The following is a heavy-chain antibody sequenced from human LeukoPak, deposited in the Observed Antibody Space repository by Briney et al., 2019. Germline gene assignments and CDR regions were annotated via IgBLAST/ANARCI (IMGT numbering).Heavy chain of an antibody. CDR3: ARGHSSSPNWFDP. D-gene: IGHD6-13*01. V-gene: IGHV3-9*01. Sequence: PGRSLRLSCAVSGFTFDDYAMHWVRQVPGKGLEWVSGINWNSDSIGYADSVKGRFTTSRDNAKNSLYLQMNSLRAEDTAVYYCARGHSSSPNWFDPWGQGTLVTVSS. J-gene: IGHJ5*02. CDR2: INWNSDSI. CDR1: GFTFDDYA.